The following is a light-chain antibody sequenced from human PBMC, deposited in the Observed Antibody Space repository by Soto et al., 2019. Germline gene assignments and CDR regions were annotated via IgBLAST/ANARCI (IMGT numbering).Light chain of an antibody. V-gene: IGLV2-14*01. J-gene: IGLJ3*02. CDR2: EVS. CDR3: TSFTSTNAWV. Sequence: QSVLTQPASVSGSPGQSITISCTGTSGDIGGYTYVSWYQQHPGKAPKLMIYEVSNRPSGVSYRFSGSKSGNTASLTISGLQADGEADYYCTSFTSTNAWVFGGGTKVTVL. CDR1: SGDIGGYTY.